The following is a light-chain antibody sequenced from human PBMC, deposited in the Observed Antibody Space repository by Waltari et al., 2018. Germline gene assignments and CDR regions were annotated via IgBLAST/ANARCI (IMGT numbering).Light chain of an antibody. CDR3: SSYAVNNHLI. V-gene: IGLV2-8*01. CDR1: SSDVGGYNF. Sequence: QSALTQPPSASGSPGQSVTISCTGTSSDVGGYNFVSWYQQHPGEAPKVMIYEINKRPSGVPDRFSGSKSGNTASLTVSGLQDEDEAEYFCSSYAVNNHLIFGGGTKLTVL. CDR2: EIN. J-gene: IGLJ2*01.